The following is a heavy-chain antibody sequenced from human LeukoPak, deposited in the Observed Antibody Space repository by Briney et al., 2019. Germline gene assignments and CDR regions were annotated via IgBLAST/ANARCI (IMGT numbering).Heavy chain of an antibody. Sequence: PGRSLRLSCAASGFTFSSYAMHWVRQAPGKGLEWVAVISYDGSNKYYADSVEGRFTISRDNSKNTLYLQMNSLRAEDTAVYYCARDLDIVATIVFDYWGQGTLVTVSS. D-gene: IGHD5-12*01. J-gene: IGHJ4*02. CDR3: ARDLDIVATIVFDY. CDR1: GFTFSSYA. CDR2: ISYDGSNK. V-gene: IGHV3-30-3*01.